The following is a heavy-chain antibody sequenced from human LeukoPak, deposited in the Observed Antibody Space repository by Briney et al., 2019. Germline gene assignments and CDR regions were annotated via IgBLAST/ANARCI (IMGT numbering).Heavy chain of an antibody. J-gene: IGHJ6*03. CDR1: GFTVSRNY. CDR2: IYSGGST. D-gene: IGHD4-17*01. Sequence: GGSLRLSCAASGFTVSRNYMSWVRQAPGKGLEWVSVIYSGGSTYYADYVKGRFTISRDNSKNTLYLQMNSLKAEDTAVYYCARDRGTVTTGGYYYYYYMDVWGKGTTVTVSS. V-gene: IGHV3-53*01. CDR3: ARDRGTVTTGGYYYYYYMDV.